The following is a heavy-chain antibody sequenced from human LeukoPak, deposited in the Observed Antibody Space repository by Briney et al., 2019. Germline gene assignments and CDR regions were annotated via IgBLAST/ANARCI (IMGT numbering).Heavy chain of an antibody. V-gene: IGHV4-30-4*01. CDR3: ARHPGRLFDY. J-gene: IGHJ4*02. CDR1: GVSISSGDYY. CDR2: IYYSGST. Sequence: SQTLSLTCTVSGVSISSGDYYWRWIRQPPGKGLEWIGYIYYSGSTYYNPSLKSRVTISVDTSKNQFSLKLSSVTAADTAVYYCARHPGRLFDYWGQGTLVTVSS.